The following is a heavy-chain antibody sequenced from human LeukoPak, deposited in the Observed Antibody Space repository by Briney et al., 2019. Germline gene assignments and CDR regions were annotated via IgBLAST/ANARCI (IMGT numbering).Heavy chain of an antibody. CDR2: IYYSGST. D-gene: IGHD4-17*01. Sequence: SETLSLTCTVSGGSISSGGYYWSWIRQHPGEGLEWIGYIYYSGSTYYNPSLKSRVTISVDTSKNQFSLKLSSVTAADTAVYYCARDREGYGDYGGVWWFDPWGQGTLVTVSS. J-gene: IGHJ5*02. V-gene: IGHV4-31*03. CDR3: ARDREGYGDYGGVWWFDP. CDR1: GGSISSGGYY.